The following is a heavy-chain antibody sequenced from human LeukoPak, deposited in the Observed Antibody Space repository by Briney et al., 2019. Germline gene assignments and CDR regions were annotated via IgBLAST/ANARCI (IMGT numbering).Heavy chain of an antibody. CDR2: IGGGGDIT. V-gene: IGHV3-23*01. D-gene: IGHD3-10*01. CDR3: AREGGSGPVDP. J-gene: IGHJ5*02. Sequence: GESLRLSCAASGFTFNNYAMSWVRQAPGKGPEWVSAIGGGGDITYYADSVKGRFTISRDNAKNSLYLQMNSLRAEDTAVYYCAREGGSGPVDPWGQGTLVTVSS. CDR1: GFTFNNYA.